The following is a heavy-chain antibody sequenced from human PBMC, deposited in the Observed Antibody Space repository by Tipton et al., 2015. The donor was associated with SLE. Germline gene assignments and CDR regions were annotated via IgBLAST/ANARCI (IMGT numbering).Heavy chain of an antibody. CDR2: IYISGST. V-gene: IGHV4-4*08. CDR3: ARGLEGSLGSWFDP. D-gene: IGHD6-19*01. Sequence: TLSLTCTVSGGSISSYYWSWIRQPPGKGLEWIGYIYISGSTNYNPSLKSRVTISIDTSKSQFSLKLTSVTAADTAVYYCARGLEGSLGSWFDPWGQGTLVTVSS. CDR1: GGSISSYY. J-gene: IGHJ5*02.